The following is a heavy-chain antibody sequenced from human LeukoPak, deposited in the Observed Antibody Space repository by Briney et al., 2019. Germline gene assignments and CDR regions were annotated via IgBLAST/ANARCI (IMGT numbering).Heavy chain of an antibody. Sequence: PGGSLRLSCAASGFTFSSYSMNWVRQAPGKGLEWVSSISSSSSYIYYADSVKGRFTISRDNAKNSLYLQMNSLRAEDTAVYYCARDEGYCSSTSCYPFDYWGQGTLVIVSS. CDR2: ISSSSSYI. J-gene: IGHJ4*02. CDR1: GFTFSSYS. V-gene: IGHV3-21*01. CDR3: ARDEGYCSSTSCYPFDY. D-gene: IGHD2-2*01.